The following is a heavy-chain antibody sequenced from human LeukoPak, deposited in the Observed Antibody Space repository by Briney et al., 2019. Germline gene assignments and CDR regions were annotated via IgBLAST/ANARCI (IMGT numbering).Heavy chain of an antibody. CDR2: FDPEDGET. V-gene: IGHV1-24*01. J-gene: IGHJ4*02. Sequence: ASVKVSCKVSGYTLTELSMHWVRQAPGKGLEWMGGFDPEDGETMYTQKFQGRVTLTEHTSTDTTYMELSSLRSEDTAVYYCATDYYGSGSFVWGPGSLVTVSS. D-gene: IGHD3-10*01. CDR1: GYTLTELS. CDR3: ATDYYGSGSFV.